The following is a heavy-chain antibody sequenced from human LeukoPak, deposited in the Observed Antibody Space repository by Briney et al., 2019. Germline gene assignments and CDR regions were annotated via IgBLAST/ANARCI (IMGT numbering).Heavy chain of an antibody. J-gene: IGHJ4*02. CDR2: IKQDASEI. V-gene: IGHV3-7*03. Sequence: PGGALRLSCAASGFTFSTYWMNWYRQAPGKGLEGVDHIKQDASEINYVDSVRGRFTISRDNSKNTLYLQMNSLRAEDTAVYYCAKADSSSWYNMLFDYWGQGTLVTVSS. CDR3: AKADSSSWYNMLFDY. D-gene: IGHD6-13*01. CDR1: GFTFSTYW.